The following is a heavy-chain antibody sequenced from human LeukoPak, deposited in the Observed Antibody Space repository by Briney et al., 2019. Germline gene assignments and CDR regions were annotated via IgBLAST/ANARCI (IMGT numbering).Heavy chain of an antibody. CDR1: GGSISSYY. D-gene: IGHD3-22*01. CDR3: ARVRGYYDSSGPLGY. V-gene: IGHV4-34*01. CDR2: INHSGST. J-gene: IGHJ4*02. Sequence: SETLSLTCTVSGGSISSYYWSWIRQPPGKGLEWIGEINHSGSTNYNPSLKSRVTISVDTSKNQFSLKLSSVTAADTAVYYCARVRGYYDSSGPLGYWGQGTLVTVSS.